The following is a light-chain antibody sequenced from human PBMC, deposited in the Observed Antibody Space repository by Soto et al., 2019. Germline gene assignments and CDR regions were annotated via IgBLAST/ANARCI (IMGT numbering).Light chain of an antibody. CDR3: QQYNSYSQT. CDR1: QSISSW. J-gene: IGKJ1*01. V-gene: IGKV1-5*03. CDR2: KAS. Sequence: DIQMTQSPSTLSASVGDRVTITCRASQSISSWLAWYQQKPGKAPKLLIYKASSLESGVPSRFSGSGSGKEFTLSISSLQPDDFATYYCQQYNSYSQTFGQRTKVEIK.